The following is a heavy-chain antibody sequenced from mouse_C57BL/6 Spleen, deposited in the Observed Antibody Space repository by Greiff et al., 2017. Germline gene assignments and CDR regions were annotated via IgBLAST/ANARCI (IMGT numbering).Heavy chain of an antibody. CDR1: GFNIKDDY. CDR2: IDPENGDT. V-gene: IGHV14-4*01. Sequence: EVQVVESGAELVRPGASVKLSCTASGFNIKDDYMHWVKQRPEQGLEWIGWIDPENGDTEYASKFQGKATITADTSSNTAYLQLSSLTSEDTAVYYCTTTTVDWYFDVWGTGTTVTVSS. J-gene: IGHJ1*03. CDR3: TTTTVDWYFDV. D-gene: IGHD1-1*01.